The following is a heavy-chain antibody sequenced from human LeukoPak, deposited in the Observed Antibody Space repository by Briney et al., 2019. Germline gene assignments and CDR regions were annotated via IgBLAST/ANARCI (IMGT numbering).Heavy chain of an antibody. V-gene: IGHV1-69*05. Sequence: IPIFLTSNYAQKFQRRVTIPTDESTSTAYMELSSLRSEDTAVYYCARPLRSGYYYNAFDIWGQGTMVTVSS. CDR3: ARPLRSGYYYNAFDI. D-gene: IGHD3-22*01. CDR2: IPIFLTS. J-gene: IGHJ3*02.